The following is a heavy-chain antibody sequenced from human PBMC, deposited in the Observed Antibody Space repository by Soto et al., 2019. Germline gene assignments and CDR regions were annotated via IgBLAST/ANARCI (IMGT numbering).Heavy chain of an antibody. V-gene: IGHV1-8*01. J-gene: IGHJ5*02. D-gene: IGHD6-13*01. CDR3: ARERSAAGTGWFDP. Sequence: QVQLVQSGAEVKKPGASVKVSCKASGYTFTSYDINWVRQATGQGLEWMGWMNPNSGNTGYAQKFQGRVTMTRNTSISTAYMELSSRRSEDKAVYYCARERSAAGTGWFDPWGQGNLVTVSS. CDR1: GYTFTSYD. CDR2: MNPNSGNT.